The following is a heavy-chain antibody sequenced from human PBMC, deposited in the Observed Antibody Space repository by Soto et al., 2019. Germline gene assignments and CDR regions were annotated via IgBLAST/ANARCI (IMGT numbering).Heavy chain of an antibody. CDR3: ARAYRLQQDWFDP. D-gene: IGHD4-4*01. J-gene: IGHJ5*02. CDR1: GGSISSGGYY. CDR2: IYYSGST. V-gene: IGHV4-31*03. Sequence: SETLSLTCTVSGGSISSGGYYWSWIRQHPGKGLEWIGYIYYSGSTYYNPSLKSRVTISVDTSKNQFSLKLSSVTAADTAVYYCARAYRLQQDWFDPWGQGTLVTVSS.